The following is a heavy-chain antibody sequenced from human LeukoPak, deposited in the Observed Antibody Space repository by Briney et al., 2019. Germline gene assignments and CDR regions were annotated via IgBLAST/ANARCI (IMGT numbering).Heavy chain of an antibody. CDR3: ARSSRLGQLSLGY. D-gene: IGHD3-16*02. CDR2: ISDRGRT. CDR1: GGSVSSGGYY. V-gene: IGHV4-31*03. J-gene: IGHJ4*02. Sequence: ASQTLSLTCTVSGGSVSSGGYYWSWIRQHPQKGLEWIGYISDRGRTYYNPSLMSRLTISVDTSKKQFSLRLTSVTAADTAAYYCARSSRLGQLSLGYWGQGTLVTVSS.